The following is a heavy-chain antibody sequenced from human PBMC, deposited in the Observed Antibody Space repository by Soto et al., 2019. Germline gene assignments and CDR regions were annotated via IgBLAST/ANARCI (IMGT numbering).Heavy chain of an antibody. J-gene: IGHJ4*02. D-gene: IGHD3-22*01. CDR3: AREASYYYDSSGYYFVY. CDR1: GYTFTSYG. CDR2: ISAYNGNT. Sequence: ASVKVSCKASGYTFTSYGISWVRQAPGQGLEWMGWISAYNGNTNYAQKLQGRVTMTTDTSTSTAYMELRSLRSDDTAVYYCAREASYYYDSSGYYFVYWGQGTLVTSPQ. V-gene: IGHV1-18*01.